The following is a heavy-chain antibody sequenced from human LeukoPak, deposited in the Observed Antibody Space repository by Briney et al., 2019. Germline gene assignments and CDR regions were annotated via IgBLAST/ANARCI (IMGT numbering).Heavy chain of an antibody. J-gene: IGHJ4*02. CDR1: GFTFSSYW. D-gene: IGHD3-10*01. Sequence: GGSLRLSCAASGFTFSSYWTSWVGQAPGKGLEWVANIKQDGSEKYYVDSVKGRFTISRDNAKNSLYLQMNSLRAEDTAVYYCARGRIRGTYGYWGQGTLVTVSS. CDR3: ARGRIRGTYGY. CDR2: IKQDGSEK. V-gene: IGHV3-7*01.